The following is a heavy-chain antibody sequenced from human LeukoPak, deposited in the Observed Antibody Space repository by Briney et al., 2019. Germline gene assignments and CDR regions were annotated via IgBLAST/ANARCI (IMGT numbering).Heavy chain of an antibody. D-gene: IGHD4-17*01. CDR1: GGSLSGYY. CDR2: INHSGST. Sequence: SETLSLTCAVYGGSLSGYYWSWIRQPPGKGLEWIGEINHSGSTNYNPSLKSRVTISVDTSKNQFSLKLSSVTAADTAVYYCATVLGVTTFDYWGQGTLVTVSS. J-gene: IGHJ4*02. V-gene: IGHV4-34*01. CDR3: ATVLGVTTFDY.